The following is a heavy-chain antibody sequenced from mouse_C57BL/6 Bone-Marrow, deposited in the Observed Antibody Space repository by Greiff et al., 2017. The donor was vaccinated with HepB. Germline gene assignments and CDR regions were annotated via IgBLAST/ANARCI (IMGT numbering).Heavy chain of an antibody. CDR1: GYTFTSSG. CDR3: AYDGYYRCAY. D-gene: IGHD2-3*01. CDR2: IYPRSGNT. Sequence: QVQLQQSGAELARPGASVKLSCKASGYTFTSSGISWVKQRTGQGLEWIGEIYPRSGNTYYNEKFKGKATLTADKSSSTAYMELRSLTSEDSAVYFCAYDGYYRCAYWGQGTLVTVSA. J-gene: IGHJ3*01. V-gene: IGHV1-81*01.